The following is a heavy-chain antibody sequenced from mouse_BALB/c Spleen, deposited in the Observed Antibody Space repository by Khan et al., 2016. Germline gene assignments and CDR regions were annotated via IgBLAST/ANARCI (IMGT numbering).Heavy chain of an antibody. CDR2: INPTTGYT. Sequence: QVQLQQSGAELAKPGASVKMSCKAAGYTFTDYWMHWVKQRPGQGLEWIGYINPTTGYTEYNQKFKDKATLTADKSSSTAYVQLSSLTSEDSAVYYCASSSYYYGSSYGWFAYWGQGTLVTVSA. V-gene: IGHV1-7*01. CDR3: ASSSYYYGSSYGWFAY. D-gene: IGHD1-1*01. CDR1: GYTFTDYW. J-gene: IGHJ3*01.